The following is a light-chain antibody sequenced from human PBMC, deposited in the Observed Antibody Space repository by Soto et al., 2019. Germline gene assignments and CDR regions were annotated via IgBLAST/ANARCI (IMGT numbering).Light chain of an antibody. CDR2: DVS. CDR1: SSDVGTYNY. J-gene: IGLJ1*01. V-gene: IGLV2-14*01. CDR3: SSYTSNSTPV. Sequence: QSVLTQPASVSGSPGQSITISCTGTSSDVGTYNYVSWYQQHPDKAPKLMIYDVSNRPSGVSNRFSGSKSGNTASLTISGLQAEDEADYYCSSYTSNSTPVFGTGTKLTVL.